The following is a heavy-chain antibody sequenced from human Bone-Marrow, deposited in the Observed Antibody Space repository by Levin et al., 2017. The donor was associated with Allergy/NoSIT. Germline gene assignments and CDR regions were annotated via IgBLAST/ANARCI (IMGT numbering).Heavy chain of an antibody. V-gene: IGHV4-59*01. CDR3: ARGTFDWINYWYFDL. Sequence: SETLSLTCTVSDDSINYYYWSWIRQPPGKGLEWIGYIYYTGSTSYNPSLKSRVTISVDTSKNQFSLKLTSVTAADTAMYSCARGTFDWINYWYFDLWGRGTLVTVSS. CDR2: IYYTGST. CDR1: DDSINYYY. J-gene: IGHJ2*01. D-gene: IGHD3-9*01.